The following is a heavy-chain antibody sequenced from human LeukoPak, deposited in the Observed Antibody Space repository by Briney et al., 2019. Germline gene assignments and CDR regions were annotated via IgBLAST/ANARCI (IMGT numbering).Heavy chain of an antibody. V-gene: IGHV4-39*07. CDR3: ARVSGGGYDFRGAFDI. CDR2: IYYSRST. J-gene: IGHJ3*02. Sequence: PSETLSLTCTVSGGSVSSSSYYWGWIRQPPGKGLEWIGSIYYSRSTYYNPSLKSRVTISVDTSNNQFSLKLSSVTAADTAMYYCARVSGGGYDFRGAFDIWGQGTMVTVSS. D-gene: IGHD5-12*01. CDR1: GGSVSSSSYY.